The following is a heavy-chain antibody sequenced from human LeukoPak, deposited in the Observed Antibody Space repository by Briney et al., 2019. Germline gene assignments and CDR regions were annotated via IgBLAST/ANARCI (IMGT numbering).Heavy chain of an antibody. Sequence: GRSLRLSWAASGFTFSSYGMHWVRQAPGKGLEWVAVIWYDGSNKYYADSVKGRFTISRDNSKNTLYLQMNSLRAEDTAVYYCARDHGRFSSNLREYFQHWGQGTLVTVSS. D-gene: IGHD6-13*01. CDR2: IWYDGSNK. CDR1: GFTFSSYG. CDR3: ARDHGRFSSNLREYFQH. J-gene: IGHJ1*01. V-gene: IGHV3-33*01.